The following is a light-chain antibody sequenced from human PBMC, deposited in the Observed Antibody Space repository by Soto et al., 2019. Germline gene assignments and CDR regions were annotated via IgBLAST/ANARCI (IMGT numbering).Light chain of an antibody. CDR1: SSNIGSNT. CDR2: YND. J-gene: IGLJ3*02. V-gene: IGLV1-44*01. CDR3: AAWDGSLSAML. Sequence: QSVLSQPPSASGTPGQRVTISCSGRSSNIGSNTVNWYQQLPGAAPQLLIFYNDRRPSGVPDRFSGSKYGTSASLAISGRQSEDEADYYCAAWDGSLSAMLFGGGTKLTVL.